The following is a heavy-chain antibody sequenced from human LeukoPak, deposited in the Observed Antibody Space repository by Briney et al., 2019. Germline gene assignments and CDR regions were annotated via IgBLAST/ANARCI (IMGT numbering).Heavy chain of an antibody. J-gene: IGHJ3*02. Sequence: PSETLSLTCTVSGGSISSSSYYWGWIRQPPGKGLEWIGSIYYSGSTYYNPSLKSRVTISVDTSKNQFSLKLSSVTAADTAVYYCARPPVSLDAFDIWGQGTMVTVSS. CDR1: GGSISSSSYY. CDR2: IYYSGST. V-gene: IGHV4-39*01. CDR3: ARPPVSLDAFDI.